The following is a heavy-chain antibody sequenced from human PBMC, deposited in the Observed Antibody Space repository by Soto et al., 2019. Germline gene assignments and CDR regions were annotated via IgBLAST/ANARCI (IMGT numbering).Heavy chain of an antibody. Sequence: PSETLSLTCAVYCGSFSGYYWTWIRQHPGKGLEWIGYIYYSGSTYCNPSLKSRVTISVDTSKNQFSLKLSSVTAADTAVYYCARSVFPWGQGTPVTVSS. CDR1: CGSFSGYY. CDR3: ARSVFP. CDR2: IYYSGST. V-gene: IGHV4-31*11. J-gene: IGHJ5*02.